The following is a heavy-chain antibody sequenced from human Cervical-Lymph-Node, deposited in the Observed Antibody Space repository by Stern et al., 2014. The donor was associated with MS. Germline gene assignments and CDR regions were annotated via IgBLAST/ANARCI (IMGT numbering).Heavy chain of an antibody. Sequence: QLVQSGAEVKKPGESLKISCKGSGYNFTNYWIGRVRQMPGKGLEWMGIIYPGDSDTRYSPSFQGQVTISADKSISTAYLQWSSLKASDTAMYYCARKLCSGGSCYSLDYWGQGTLVTVSS. CDR2: IYPGDSDT. V-gene: IGHV5-51*01. CDR3: ARKLCSGGSCYSLDY. J-gene: IGHJ4*02. D-gene: IGHD2-15*01. CDR1: GYNFTNYW.